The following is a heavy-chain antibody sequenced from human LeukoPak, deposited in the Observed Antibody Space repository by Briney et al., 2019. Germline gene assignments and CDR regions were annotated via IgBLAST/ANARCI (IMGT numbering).Heavy chain of an antibody. CDR3: ARAHHDYVWGSYPQD. J-gene: IGHJ4*02. D-gene: IGHD3-16*02. CDR1: GFTFSSYA. Sequence: GGSLSLSCAACGFTFSSYAMHWVRQAPGKGLEWVAVISYDGSNKYYADSVKGRFTISRDNSKNTLYLQMNSLRAEDTAVYYCARAHHDYVWGSYPQDWGQGTLVTVSS. V-gene: IGHV3-30*04. CDR2: ISYDGSNK.